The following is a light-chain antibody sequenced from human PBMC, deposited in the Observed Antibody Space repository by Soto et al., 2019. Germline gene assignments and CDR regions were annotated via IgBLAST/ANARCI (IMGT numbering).Light chain of an antibody. J-gene: IGKJ5*01. CDR3: QQYESSPIT. Sequence: EIVLTQSPGILSLSPGEGGTLSCRASQSLSNLFLAWYQQKPGQAPRLLIYGTSIRATGIPDRFSGSGSETDFTLTVNRLEPEDFAVYYCQQYESSPITFGQGTRLEIK. V-gene: IGKV3-20*01. CDR2: GTS. CDR1: QSLSNLF.